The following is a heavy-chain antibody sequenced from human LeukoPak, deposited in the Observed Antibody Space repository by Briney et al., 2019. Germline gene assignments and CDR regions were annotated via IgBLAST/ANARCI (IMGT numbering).Heavy chain of an antibody. D-gene: IGHD4-17*01. V-gene: IGHV3-7*02. CDR1: GFTFSSYW. CDR3: ARNGRYGDYAGY. J-gene: IGHJ4*02. CDR2: IKEDGSEK. Sequence: GGSLRLSCAASGFTFSSYWMSWVRQAPGKGLEWVANIKEDGSEKNYVDSVKGRFTISRDNAKNSLYLQMNSLRDEDTAVYYCARNGRYGDYAGYWGQGTLVTVSS.